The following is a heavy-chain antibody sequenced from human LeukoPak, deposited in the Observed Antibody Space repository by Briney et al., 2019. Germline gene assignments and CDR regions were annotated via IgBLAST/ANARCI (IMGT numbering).Heavy chain of an antibody. D-gene: IGHD3-22*01. CDR1: GFTFSSYA. CDR2: ISGSGGST. CDR3: YIPYYDASAYKGY. V-gene: IGHV3-23*01. J-gene: IGHJ4*02. Sequence: GGSLRLSCAASGFTFSSYAMTWVRQAPGKGLEWVSAISGSGGSTYYADSVKGRFTISRDNSKNTLYLQMNSLRAEDTAVYYCYIPYYDASAYKGYWGQGTLVTVSS.